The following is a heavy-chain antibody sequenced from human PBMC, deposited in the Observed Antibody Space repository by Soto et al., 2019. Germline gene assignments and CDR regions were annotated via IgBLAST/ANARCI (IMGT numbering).Heavy chain of an antibody. J-gene: IGHJ4*02. CDR2: ISGSGGST. CDR1: GFTFSSYA. Sequence: GGSLRLSCAASGFTFSSYAMSWVRQAPGKGLEWVSAISGSGGSTYYEDSVKGRFTIYRDNSKNTLYLQMNSLRAEDTAVYYCAKAPWWAFGELLDYWGQGTLVTVLL. CDR3: AKAPWWAFGELLDY. V-gene: IGHV3-23*01. D-gene: IGHD3-10*01.